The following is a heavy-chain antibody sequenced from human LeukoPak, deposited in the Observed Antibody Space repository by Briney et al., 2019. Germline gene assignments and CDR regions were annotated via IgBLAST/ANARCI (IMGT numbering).Heavy chain of an antibody. CDR2: ISAYNGNT. J-gene: IGHJ4*02. D-gene: IGHD3-9*01. CDR1: GYTFTSYG. CDR3: ARPAQPDYDILTGYYLGY. Sequence: ASVKVSCKASGYTFTSYGISWVRQAPGQGLEWMGWISAYNGNTNYAQKLQGRVTMTTDTSTSTAYMELRGLRSDDTAVYYCARPAQPDYDILTGYYLGYWGQGTLVTVSS. V-gene: IGHV1-18*01.